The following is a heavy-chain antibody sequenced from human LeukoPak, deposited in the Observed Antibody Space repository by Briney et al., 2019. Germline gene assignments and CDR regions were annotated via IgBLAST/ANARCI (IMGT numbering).Heavy chain of an antibody. V-gene: IGHV4-61*02. Sequence: PSETLSLTCTVSGGSISSGSYYWSWIRQPAGKGLEWIGRIYTSGSTNYNPSLKSRVTISVDTSKNQFSLKLSSVTAADTAVYYCAREARRAFDYWGQGTLVTVSS. CDR2: IYTSGST. CDR3: AREARRAFDY. J-gene: IGHJ4*02. D-gene: IGHD6-6*01. CDR1: GGSISSGSYY.